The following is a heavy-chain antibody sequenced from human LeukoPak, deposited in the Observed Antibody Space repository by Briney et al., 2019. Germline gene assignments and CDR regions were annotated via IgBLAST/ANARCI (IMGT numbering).Heavy chain of an antibody. D-gene: IGHD4-17*01. V-gene: IGHV3-21*01. J-gene: IGHJ3*01. Sequence: GGSLRLSCAASGFTFSSYNMNWVRQAPGKGLEWVSSISTSSSYIYYADSVKGRFTISRDNARNSLYLQMNSLRAEDTAMYYCARRTTFAFDVWGQGTMVTISS. CDR2: ISTSSSYI. CDR1: GFTFSSYN. CDR3: ARRTTFAFDV.